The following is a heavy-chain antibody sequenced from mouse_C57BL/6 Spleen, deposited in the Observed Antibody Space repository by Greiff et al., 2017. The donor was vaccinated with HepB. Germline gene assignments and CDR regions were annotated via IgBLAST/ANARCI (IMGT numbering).Heavy chain of an antibody. Sequence: ESGPGLVKPSQSLSLTCSVTGYSITSGYYWNWIRQFPGNKLEWMGYISYDGSNNYNPSLKNRISITRDTSKNQFFLKLNSVTTEDTATYYCARDLDYGSSYDYWGQGTTLTVSS. V-gene: IGHV3-6*01. CDR3: ARDLDYGSSYDY. J-gene: IGHJ2*01. CDR2: ISYDGSN. CDR1: GYSITSGYY. D-gene: IGHD1-1*01.